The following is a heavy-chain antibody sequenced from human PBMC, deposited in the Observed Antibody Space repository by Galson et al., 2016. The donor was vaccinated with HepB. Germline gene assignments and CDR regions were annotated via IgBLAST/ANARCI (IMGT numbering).Heavy chain of an antibody. V-gene: IGHV3-23*01. Sequence: SLRLSCAASGSTFSNYAMHWVRQAPGKGLELISAISTSGGSSNYADSVKGRFTISRNNSKNTLYLQLNRLRAEDTAVYYCAKDRETTSWGNFAHWGRGTLVTVSS. D-gene: IGHD3-16*01. CDR1: GSTFSNYA. CDR3: AKDRETTSWGNFAH. J-gene: IGHJ4*02. CDR2: ISTSGGSS.